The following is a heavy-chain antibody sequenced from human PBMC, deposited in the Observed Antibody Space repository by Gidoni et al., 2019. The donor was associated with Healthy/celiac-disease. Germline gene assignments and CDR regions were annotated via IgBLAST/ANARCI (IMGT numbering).Heavy chain of an antibody. J-gene: IGHJ4*02. V-gene: IGHV4-59*01. CDR2: IYYSGST. CDR1: GGSISSYY. CDR3: ARVGEVTTPYFDY. Sequence: QVQLQESGPGLVKPSETLSLTCTVSGGSISSYYWSWIRQPPGKGLEWIGYIYYSGSTNYNPSLKRRVTISVDTSKNQFSLKLSSVTAADTAVYYCARVGEVTTPYFDYWGQGTLVTVSS. D-gene: IGHD4-17*01.